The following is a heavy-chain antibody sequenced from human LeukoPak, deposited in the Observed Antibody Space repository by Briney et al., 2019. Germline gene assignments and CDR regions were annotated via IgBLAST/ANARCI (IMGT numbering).Heavy chain of an antibody. CDR3: ARRGSYYNFDY. D-gene: IGHD1-26*01. CDR1: GYTFTSYG. V-gene: IGHV1-18*01. CDR2: ISAYNGDT. J-gene: IGHJ4*02. Sequence: ASVKVSFTASGYTFTSYGISWVRQAPGQGLEWMGWISAYNGDTNYAQKLQGRVTMTTDTSTSTAYMELRSLRSDDTAVYYCARRGSYYNFDYWGQGTLVTVSS.